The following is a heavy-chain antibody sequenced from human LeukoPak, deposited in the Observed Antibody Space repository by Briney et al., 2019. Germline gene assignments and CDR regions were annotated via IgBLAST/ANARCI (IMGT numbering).Heavy chain of an antibody. V-gene: IGHV4-39*01. D-gene: IGHD6-13*01. CDR2: ISYGGST. Sequence: SETLSLTCTVSGASFSSSTYYWAWIRQPPGKGLEWIGSISYGGSTYYNPSLKSRVTMSVDTSKNQFSLNLSSVTAADTAVYYCARHAGGIAASGTRPFDYWGQGTLLTVFS. CDR3: ARHAGGIAASGTRPFDY. J-gene: IGHJ4*02. CDR1: GASFSSSTYY.